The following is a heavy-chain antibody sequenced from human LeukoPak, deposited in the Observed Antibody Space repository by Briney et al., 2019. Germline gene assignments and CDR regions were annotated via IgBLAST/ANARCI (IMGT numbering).Heavy chain of an antibody. CDR2: ISSTSSYI. CDR3: ARASSGWAVDLYYFDY. V-gene: IGHV3-21*01. J-gene: IGHJ4*02. CDR1: GFTFRSYS. Sequence: GGSLRLSCAASGFTFRSYSMNWVRQAPGKGLECVSSISSTSSYIYYADSVKGRFTISRDNAKNSLYLQMNSLTAEDTAVYYCARASSGWAVDLYYFDYWGQGTLVTVSS. D-gene: IGHD6-19*01.